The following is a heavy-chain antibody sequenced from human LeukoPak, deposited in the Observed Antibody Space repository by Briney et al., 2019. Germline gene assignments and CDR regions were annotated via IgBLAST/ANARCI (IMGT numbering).Heavy chain of an antibody. Sequence: ASVKVSCKASGYTFTSYEINWVRQATGQGLEWMGWMNPNSGNTGYAQKFQGRVTMTRNTSISTAYMELSSLRSEDTAVYYCARGRKRYVGIAAADFDYWGQGTLVTVSS. CDR2: MNPNSGNT. J-gene: IGHJ4*02. V-gene: IGHV1-8*01. CDR1: GYTFTSYE. CDR3: ARGRKRYVGIAAADFDY. D-gene: IGHD6-13*01.